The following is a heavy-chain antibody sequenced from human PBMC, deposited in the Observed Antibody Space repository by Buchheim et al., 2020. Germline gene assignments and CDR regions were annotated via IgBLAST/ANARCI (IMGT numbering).Heavy chain of an antibody. V-gene: IGHV3-72*01. Sequence: EVQLVESGGGLVQPGGSLRLSCAVSGFTFSDHYMDWVRQAPGKGLEWVGRITNRANSYTTEYAASVKGRFTISRDDSQNSLYLQMNSLKTEDTAVYYCATRVTTGTFNDYWGQGTL. J-gene: IGHJ4*02. CDR3: ATRVTTGTFNDY. CDR2: ITNRANSYTT. D-gene: IGHD3-9*01. CDR1: GFTFSDHY.